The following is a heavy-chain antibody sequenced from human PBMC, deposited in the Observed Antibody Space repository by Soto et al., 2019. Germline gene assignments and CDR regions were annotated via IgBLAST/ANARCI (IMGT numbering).Heavy chain of an antibody. Sequence: QVQLQESGPGLLKPSQILSLTCSVSGGSISSGGYYWTWIRQRPGKGLEWIGFVYYSGITYHSPSLESRLSMSVDTSQHQFSLRLTSVTAADTAVYYCARFVRHLPFDGGFGLDVWGQGTTVTVS. CDR2: VYYSGIT. CDR1: GGSISSGGYY. V-gene: IGHV4-31*03. D-gene: IGHD6-25*01. CDR3: ARFVRHLPFDGGFGLDV. J-gene: IGHJ6*02.